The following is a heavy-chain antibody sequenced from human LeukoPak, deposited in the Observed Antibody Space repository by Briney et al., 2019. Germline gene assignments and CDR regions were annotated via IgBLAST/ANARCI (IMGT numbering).Heavy chain of an antibody. D-gene: IGHD1-14*01. J-gene: IGHJ5*02. CDR3: ARALRYNRYNWFDP. CDR1: GYSFTSYW. CDR2: IYPCDSDT. V-gene: IGHV5-51*01. Sequence: GESLKISCKGSGYSFTSYWIGWVRQMPEKGLEWMGIIYPCDSDTRYSPSFQGQVTISADKSISTAYLQWSSLKASDTAMYYCARALRYNRYNWFDPWGQGTLVTVSS.